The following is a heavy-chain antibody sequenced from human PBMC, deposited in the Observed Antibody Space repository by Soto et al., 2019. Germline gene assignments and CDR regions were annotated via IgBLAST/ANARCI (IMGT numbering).Heavy chain of an antibody. D-gene: IGHD3-10*01. CDR2: ISGSGVST. J-gene: IGHJ4*02. CDR1: GFVFSSYA. Sequence: PGGSLRLSCAASGFVFSSYAMSWVRQAQGKWLEWVSAISGSGVSTYYAASVKGRFTVSRDHSKNTLYLQMSSLRAEDTAMYYCARINYYGAGGPTYFYHWAQGTLVTVSS. CDR3: ARINYYGAGGPTYFYH. V-gene: IGHV3-23*01.